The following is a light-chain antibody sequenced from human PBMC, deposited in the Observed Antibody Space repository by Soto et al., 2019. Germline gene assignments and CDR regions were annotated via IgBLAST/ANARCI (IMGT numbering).Light chain of an antibody. CDR1: QSISNW. CDR3: QQYNGT. CDR2: KAS. Sequence: DIQMTQSPSTLSASVGDRVTITCRASQSISNWLAWYQQKPGKAPKLLIYKASSLESGVPSSFSGSGSGTEFTLTISSLQPDDFATYYCQQYNGTFGPGTKVEIK. J-gene: IGKJ1*01. V-gene: IGKV1-5*03.